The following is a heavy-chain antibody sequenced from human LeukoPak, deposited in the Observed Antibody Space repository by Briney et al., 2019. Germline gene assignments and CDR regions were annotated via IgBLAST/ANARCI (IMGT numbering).Heavy chain of an antibody. CDR3: ARDGGGYYWGYYFDY. D-gene: IGHD3-3*01. CDR2: ISYDGSNK. CDR1: GITFNSYT. J-gene: IGHJ4*02. Sequence: GGSLRLSCAASGITFNSYTMNWVRQAPGKGLEWVAVISYDGSNKYYADSVKGRFTISRDNSKNTLYLQMNSLRAEDTAVYYCARDGGGYYWGYYFDYWGQGTLVTVSS. V-gene: IGHV3-30*04.